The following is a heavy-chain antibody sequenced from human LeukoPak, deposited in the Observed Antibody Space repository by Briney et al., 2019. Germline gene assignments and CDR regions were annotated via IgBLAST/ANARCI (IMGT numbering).Heavy chain of an antibody. CDR2: MNPNSGNT. J-gene: IGHJ6*02. CDR3: ARAMADYYYYGMDV. CDR1: GYTFTSYD. Sequence: ASVKVSCKASGYTFTSYDINWVRQATGQGLEWMGWMNPNSGNTGYAQKFQGRVTMTRNTSISTAYMELSSLRSEDTAVYYCARAMADYYYYGMDVWGQGTTVTVSS. D-gene: IGHD5-24*01. V-gene: IGHV1-8*01.